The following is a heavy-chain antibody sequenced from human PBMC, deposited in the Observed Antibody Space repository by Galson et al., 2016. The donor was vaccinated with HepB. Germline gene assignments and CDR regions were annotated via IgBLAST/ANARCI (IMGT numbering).Heavy chain of an antibody. Sequence: SLRLSCAASGFTFNNYAMNWVRQAPGKGLEGVSVIAASGGGADYAGSVKGRFTVSRDNSKTILYLQMNNLRAEDSAIHYCAKPGGYNLGPFDFWGQGTLVAVSS. CDR1: GFTFNNYA. J-gene: IGHJ4*02. CDR3: AKPGGYNLGPFDF. CDR2: IAASGGGA. V-gene: IGHV3-23*01. D-gene: IGHD2-8*02.